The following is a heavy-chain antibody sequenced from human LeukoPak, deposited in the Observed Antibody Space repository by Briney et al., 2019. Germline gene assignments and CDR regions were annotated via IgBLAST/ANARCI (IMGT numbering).Heavy chain of an antibody. CDR3: AREDGSTSCYTL. Sequence: SETLSLTCTVSGGSISSGDYYWSWIRQPPGKGLEWIGYIYYSGSTYYNPSLKSRVTISVDTSKNQFSLKLSSVTAADTAVYYCAREDGSTSCYTLRGQGTLVTVSS. J-gene: IGHJ4*02. CDR2: IYYSGST. V-gene: IGHV4-30-4*08. D-gene: IGHD2-2*02. CDR1: GGSISSGDYY.